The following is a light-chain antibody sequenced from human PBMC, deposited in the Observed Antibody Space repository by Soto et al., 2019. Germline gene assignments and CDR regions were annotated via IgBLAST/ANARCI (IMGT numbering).Light chain of an antibody. CDR1: SSNIGSNY. V-gene: IGLV1-47*01. CDR2: RNN. J-gene: IGLJ1*01. CDR3: AVWDDSLSGFYV. Sequence: QSVLTQPPSASGTPGQRVTISCSGSSSNIGSNYVYWYQQLPGTAPKLLIYRNNQRPSGVPDRFSGSKSGTSASLAISGLRSEDEADYYCAVWDDSLSGFYVFGPGTKLTVL.